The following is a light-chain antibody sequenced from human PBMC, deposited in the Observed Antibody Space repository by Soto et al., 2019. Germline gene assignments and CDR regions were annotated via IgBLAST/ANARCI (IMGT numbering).Light chain of an antibody. V-gene: IGLV2-23*01. Sequence: QSALTQPASVSGSPGQAITISCTGTSSDVGNYNLVSWYQQHPGKAPKVMIDEGSRPSGVSDRFSGSKSGNTASLTISGLRAEDESDYYCCSYSGSSGYVFGNGTKLTVL. J-gene: IGLJ1*01. CDR2: EGS. CDR3: CSYSGSSGYV. CDR1: SSDVGNYNL.